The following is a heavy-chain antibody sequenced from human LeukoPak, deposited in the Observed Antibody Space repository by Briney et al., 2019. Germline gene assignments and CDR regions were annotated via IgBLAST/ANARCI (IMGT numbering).Heavy chain of an antibody. CDR2: IIPTLGIA. CDR3: ARDKRDSSGYYYFDY. D-gene: IGHD3-22*01. CDR1: GGTFSSYT. J-gene: IGHJ4*02. V-gene: IGHV1-69*04. Sequence: EASVKVSCKASGGTFSSYTISWVRQDPGQGLEWMGRIIPTLGIANYAQKFQGIVTITADKSTSTAYMELSSLRSEDTAVYYCARDKRDSSGYYYFDYWGQGTLVTVSS.